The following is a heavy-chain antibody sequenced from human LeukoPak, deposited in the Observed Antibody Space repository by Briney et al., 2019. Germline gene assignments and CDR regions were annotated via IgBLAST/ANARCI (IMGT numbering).Heavy chain of an antibody. D-gene: IGHD3-22*01. V-gene: IGHV1-69*01. Sequence: IFCTSNYAQKFQGRVTITADESTSTAYMELSSLRSEDTAVYYCARSNSMIVVVTPWDAFDIWGQGTMVTVSS. CDR3: ARSNSMIVVVTPWDAFDI. J-gene: IGHJ3*02. CDR2: IFCTS.